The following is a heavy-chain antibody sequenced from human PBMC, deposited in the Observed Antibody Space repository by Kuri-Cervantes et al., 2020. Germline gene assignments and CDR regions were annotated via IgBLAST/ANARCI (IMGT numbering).Heavy chain of an antibody. J-gene: IGHJ3*02. CDR1: GLTFSNYG. CDR3: AKVLWFGELLSDAFDI. D-gene: IGHD3-10*01. V-gene: IGHV3-30*02. CDR2: IWYDGSNK. Sequence: GESLKISCAASGLTFSNYGMHWVRQAPGKGLEWVAVIWYDGSNKYYADSVNGRFTISRDNSKNTLYLQMNSLRAEDTAVYYCAKVLWFGELLSDAFDIWGQGTMVTVSS.